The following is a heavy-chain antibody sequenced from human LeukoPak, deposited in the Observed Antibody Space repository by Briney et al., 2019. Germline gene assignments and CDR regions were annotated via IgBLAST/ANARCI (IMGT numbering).Heavy chain of an antibody. D-gene: IGHD1-26*01. V-gene: IGHV3-30-3*01. CDR1: GFTFSSYA. J-gene: IGHJ3*02. CDR2: ISYDGSNK. Sequence: GGSLRLSCAASGFTFSSYAMHWVRQAPGKGLEWVAVISYDGSNKYYADSVKGRFTISRDNSKNTLYLQMNSLRAEDTAVYYCARGGSGSYQKDAFDIWGQGTMVTVSS. CDR3: ARGGSGSYQKDAFDI.